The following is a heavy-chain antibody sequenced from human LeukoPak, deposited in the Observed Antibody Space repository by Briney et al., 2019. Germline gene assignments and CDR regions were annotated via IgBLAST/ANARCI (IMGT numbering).Heavy chain of an antibody. CDR3: ARGTIAAAGYYYFDY. CDR2: IKQDGSEK. CDR1: GFTFSSYL. V-gene: IGHV3-7*04. D-gene: IGHD6-13*01. Sequence: GGSLRLSCAASGFTFSSYLMSWGRQAPGKGLEWVANIKQDGSEKYYVHSVKGRFTISRDNAKNSLYLQMNSLRAEETAVYYCARGTIAAAGYYYFDYWGQGTQVTVSS. J-gene: IGHJ4*02.